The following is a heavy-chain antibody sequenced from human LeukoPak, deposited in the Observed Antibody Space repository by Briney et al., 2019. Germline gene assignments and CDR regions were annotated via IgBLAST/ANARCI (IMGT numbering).Heavy chain of an antibody. CDR1: EVTFSNTW. Sequence: KPGGSLRLSCVASEVTFSNTWMNWVRQAPGKGLEWVGRIKSKTDGGTTDYAAPVKGRFTISRDDSKNTLYMQMNSLKTEDTAVYYCTRYIKTGDSYYYYYYMDVWGKGTTVTISS. J-gene: IGHJ6*03. V-gene: IGHV3-15*01. CDR3: TRYIKTGDSYYYYYYMDV. D-gene: IGHD1-1*01. CDR2: IKSKTDGGTT.